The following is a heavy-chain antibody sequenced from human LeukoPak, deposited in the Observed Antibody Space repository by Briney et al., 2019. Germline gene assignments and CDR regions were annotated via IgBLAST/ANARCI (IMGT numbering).Heavy chain of an antibody. D-gene: IGHD3-10*01. CDR2: ISYDGTSK. V-gene: IGHV3-30*03. CDR1: GFIFSNYA. Sequence: GRSLRLSCAASGFIFSNYAMHWVRQAPGKGLEWVAVISYDGTSKYFTDSVKGRFSISRDNSKNTLYLQMNSLRDEDTAVYYCARGIIITEGLGYWGQGTLVTVSS. J-gene: IGHJ4*02. CDR3: ARGIIITEGLGY.